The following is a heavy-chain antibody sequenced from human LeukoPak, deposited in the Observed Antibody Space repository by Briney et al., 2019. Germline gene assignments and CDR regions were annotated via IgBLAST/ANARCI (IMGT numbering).Heavy chain of an antibody. D-gene: IGHD2-2*01. CDR2: INSDGSWT. CDR1: GNYW. J-gene: IGHJ4*02. Sequence: GGSLRLSCAASGNYWMHWVRQAPGEGLAWVSHINSDGSWTSYADSVKGRFTISKDNAKNTVYLQMNNLRAEDTAVYYCVSFYETYWGRGTLVTVSS. V-gene: IGHV3-74*01. CDR3: VSFYETY.